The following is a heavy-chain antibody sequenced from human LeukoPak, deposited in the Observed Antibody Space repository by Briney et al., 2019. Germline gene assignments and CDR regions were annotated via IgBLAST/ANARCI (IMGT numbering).Heavy chain of an antibody. J-gene: IGHJ4*02. CDR1: GSSISSYY. D-gene: IGHD4-23*01. CDR2: IYTSGST. V-gene: IGHV4-4*09. CDR3: ARRPVGGTSPFDY. Sequence: PSETLSLTCTVSGSSISSYYWSWIRQPPGKGLEWIGYIYTSGSTNYNPSLKSRVTISVDTSKNQFSPKLSSVTAADTAVYYCARRPVGGTSPFDYWGQGTLVTVSS.